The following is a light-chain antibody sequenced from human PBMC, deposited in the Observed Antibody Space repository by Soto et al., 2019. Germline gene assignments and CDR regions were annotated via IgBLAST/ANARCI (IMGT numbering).Light chain of an antibody. CDR3: QQYNDYSWT. CDR2: GAS. V-gene: IGKV3-20*01. Sequence: EIVLTQSPGTLSLSPGERATLSCRASQSVSSTYLAWYQQRPGQAPRLLIYGASGRATGIPDRFSGSGSGTDFTLTISRLEPEDFATYYCQQYNDYSWTFGQGTKVEIK. J-gene: IGKJ1*01. CDR1: QSVSSTY.